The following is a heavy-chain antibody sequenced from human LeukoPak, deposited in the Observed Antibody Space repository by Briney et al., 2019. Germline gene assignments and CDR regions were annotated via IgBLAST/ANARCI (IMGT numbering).Heavy chain of an antibody. J-gene: IGHJ6*02. CDR2: IYTSGRT. D-gene: IGHD3-10*01. V-gene: IGHV4-4*07. CDR3: ARDRRFGELFNYYYGMDV. CDR1: IRPISSYY. Sequence: SETQSLPCSLSIRPISSYYGSWLRQPAGKGLEWIGRIYTSGRTNYNPPLKSRVTLSVDTSKNQSSMKLSSVTAADTAVYYCARDRRFGELFNYYYGMDVWGQGTTVTVSS.